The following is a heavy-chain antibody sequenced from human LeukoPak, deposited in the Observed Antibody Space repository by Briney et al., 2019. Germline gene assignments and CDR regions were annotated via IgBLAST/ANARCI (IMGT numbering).Heavy chain of an antibody. V-gene: IGHV1-46*01. CDR3: ARGHKAARRLSATGASSSVVGY. J-gene: IGHJ4*02. Sequence: ASVKVSCKASGYTFTSYYMHWVRQAPGQGLEWMGIINPSGGSTSYAQRFQGRVTMTRNTSISTAYMELSSPRSEDTAVYYCARGHKAARRLSATGASSSVVGYWGQGTLVTVSS. D-gene: IGHD6-6*01. CDR1: GYTFTSYY. CDR2: INPSGGST.